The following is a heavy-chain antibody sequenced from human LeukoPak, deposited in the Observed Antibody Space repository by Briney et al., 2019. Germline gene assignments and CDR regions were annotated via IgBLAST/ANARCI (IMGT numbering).Heavy chain of an antibody. CDR3: ARARPHYYDSSGGPRYFDY. D-gene: IGHD3-22*01. CDR2: INPGNGDT. Sequence: GASVKVSCKASGYTFTSYSIHWVRQAPGQRLEWMGWINPGNGDTEYSQNFQGRVTITWDTSASTAYMELSSLRSEDTAVYYCARARPHYYDSSGGPRYFDYWGQGTLVTVSS. J-gene: IGHJ4*02. V-gene: IGHV1-3*01. CDR1: GYTFTSYS.